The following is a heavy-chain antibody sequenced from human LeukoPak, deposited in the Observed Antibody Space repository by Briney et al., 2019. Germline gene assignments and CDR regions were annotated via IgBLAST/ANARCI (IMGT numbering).Heavy chain of an antibody. CDR1: GGSFSGYY. V-gene: IGHV4-34*01. Sequence: PSKTLSLTCAVYGGSFSGYYWSWIRQPPGKGLEWIGEINHSGSTNYNPSIKSRVTISVDTSKNQFSLKLSSVTAADTAVYYCARAPATTVTTRYYYYYGMDVWGQGTTVTVSS. J-gene: IGHJ6*02. D-gene: IGHD4-17*01. CDR3: ARAPATTVTTRYYYYYGMDV. CDR2: INHSGST.